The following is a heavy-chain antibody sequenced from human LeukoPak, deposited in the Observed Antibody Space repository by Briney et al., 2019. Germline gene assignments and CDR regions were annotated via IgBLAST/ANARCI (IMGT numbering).Heavy chain of an antibody. V-gene: IGHV4-38-2*01. CDR2: IYHSGST. CDR3: ARGRYAAAAFDY. CDR1: GYSISSGYY. Sequence: SETLSLTCAVSGYSISSGYYWGWIRQPPGKGLEWIGSIYHSGSTYYNPSLKSRVTISVDTSKNQFSLKLSSVTAADTAVYYCARGRYAAAAFDYWGQGTLVTVSS. D-gene: IGHD2-2*01. J-gene: IGHJ4*02.